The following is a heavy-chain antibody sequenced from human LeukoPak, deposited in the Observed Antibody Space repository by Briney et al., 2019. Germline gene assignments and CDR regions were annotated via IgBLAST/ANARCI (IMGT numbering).Heavy chain of an antibody. CDR3: AKEPPCSECLYWYFDL. Sequence: GGSLRLSCAASGLTFSNYAMNWVRQAPGKGLEWVSVISGNADSTYCADSVKGRFTISRDNSKNTLYLQMNSLRAEDTAVYYCAKEPPCSECLYWYFDLWGRGTLVTVSS. D-gene: IGHD3-3*01. CDR2: ISGNADST. J-gene: IGHJ2*01. CDR1: GLTFSNYA. V-gene: IGHV3-23*01.